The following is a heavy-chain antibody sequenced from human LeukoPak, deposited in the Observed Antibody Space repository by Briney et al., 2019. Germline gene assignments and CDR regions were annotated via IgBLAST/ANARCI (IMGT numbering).Heavy chain of an antibody. V-gene: IGHV4-4*07. J-gene: IGHJ4*02. CDR2: IYASGST. CDR1: GGSISNYY. D-gene: IGHD6-13*01. Sequence: SETLSLTCTVSGGSISNYYWSWIRQPAGKGLEWIGRIYASGSTNYNPSLKSRVTISVDTSKNQFSLKLSSVTAADTAVYYCARGEIASAGVLDYWGQGTLVTVSS. CDR3: ARGEIASAGVLDY.